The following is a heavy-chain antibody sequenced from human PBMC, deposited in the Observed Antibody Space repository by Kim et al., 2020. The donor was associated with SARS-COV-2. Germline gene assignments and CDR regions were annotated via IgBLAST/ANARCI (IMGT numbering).Heavy chain of an antibody. Sequence: GGSLRLSCAASGFTFSSYAFHWVRQAPGKALEWVSGISISGATSHYADSVKGRFTISRDNSKNSLYLQMNSLRPEDTAAHYCARWADPVTGTTGPQFDY. J-gene: IGHJ4*01. CDR3: ARWADPVTGTTGPQFDY. D-gene: IGHD1-20*01. CDR1: GFTFSSYA. V-gene: IGHV3-23*01. CDR2: ISISGATS.